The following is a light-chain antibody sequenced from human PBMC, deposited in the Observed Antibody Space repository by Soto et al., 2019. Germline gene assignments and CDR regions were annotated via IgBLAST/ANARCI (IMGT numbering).Light chain of an antibody. J-gene: IGKJ3*01. V-gene: IGKV1-33*01. CDR1: QDISND. Sequence: DIQMTQSPSSLSASVGDRVTITCQASQDISNDLNWYQQKPGKAPKLLIYDASKLETGVPSRFSGSGSGTDFTFTISSLQPEDIATYYWQQYDNLRFTVGPGTKVDIK. CDR2: DAS. CDR3: QQYDNLRFT.